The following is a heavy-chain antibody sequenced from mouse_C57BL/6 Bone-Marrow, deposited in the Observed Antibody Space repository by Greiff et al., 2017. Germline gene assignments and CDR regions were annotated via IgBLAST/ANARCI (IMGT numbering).Heavy chain of an antibody. Sequence: QVQLQQPGAELVMPGASVKLSCKASGYTFTSYWMHWVKQRPGQGLEWIGEIDPSDSYTNYNQKFKGKSTLTVDKSSSTAYMQLSSLTSGDSAVYYCARDGYYSYYFDYWGQGTTLTVSS. CDR1: GYTFTSYW. J-gene: IGHJ2*01. D-gene: IGHD2-3*01. V-gene: IGHV1-69*01. CDR3: ARDGYYSYYFDY. CDR2: IDPSDSYT.